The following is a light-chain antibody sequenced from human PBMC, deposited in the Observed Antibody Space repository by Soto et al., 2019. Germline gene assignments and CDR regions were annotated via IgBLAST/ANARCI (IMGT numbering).Light chain of an antibody. CDR1: QSLNTR. J-gene: IGKJ5*01. CDR2: DAS. CDR3: QQLHTYTVT. V-gene: IGKV1-5*01. Sequence: DLQLTQSPSTLSASVGDRVSLTCRASQSLNTRLAWYQQRPGKEPKLLIYDASTLESGVPSRFSGGGSGTEFNLTINKLQPDDLATYICQQLHTYTVTFGQGTRLEIK.